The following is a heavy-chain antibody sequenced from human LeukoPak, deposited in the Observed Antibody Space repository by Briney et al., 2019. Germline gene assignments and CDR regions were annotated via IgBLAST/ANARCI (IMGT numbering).Heavy chain of an antibody. CDR3: ARGPLYYDSSGYYYAFDY. J-gene: IGHJ4*02. D-gene: IGHD3-22*01. CDR2: IIPIFGTA. V-gene: IGHV1-69*05. CDR1: GGTFSSYA. Sequence: GSSVKVSCKASGGTFSSYAISRVRQAPGQGLEWMGGIIPIFGTANYAQKFQGRVTITTDESTSTAYMGLSSLRSEDTAVYYCARGPLYYDSSGYYYAFDYWGQGTLVTVSS.